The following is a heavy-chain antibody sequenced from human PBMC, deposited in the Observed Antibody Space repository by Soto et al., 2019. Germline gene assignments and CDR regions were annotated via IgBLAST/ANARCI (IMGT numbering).Heavy chain of an antibody. CDR2: ISAYNGNT. Sequence: QDQLVQAGVEVKKPGASVKVSCKASGYSFTNYGITWVRQAPGQGFEWMGWISAYNGNTNYAQKFQGRVTMTTDPSTSRAYLELRSLKSDDTAVYYCARDRGVAPPVAGNTHYYYYMDVWGKGTTVTVSS. J-gene: IGHJ6*03. CDR1: GYSFTNYG. V-gene: IGHV1-18*01. CDR3: ARDRGVAPPVAGNTHYYYYMDV. D-gene: IGHD6-19*01.